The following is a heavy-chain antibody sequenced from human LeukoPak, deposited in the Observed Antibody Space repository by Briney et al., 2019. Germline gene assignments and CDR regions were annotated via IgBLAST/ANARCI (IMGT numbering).Heavy chain of an antibody. CDR3: ARDGVGATIDY. D-gene: IGHD1-26*01. CDR1: GYTFTSYA. Sequence: GGSLRLSCVASGYTFTSYAMHWVRQAPGQGLEWMGWINAGNGNTKYSQKFQGRVTITRDTSASTAYMELSSLRSEDTAVYYCARDGVGATIDYWGQGTLVTVSS. CDR2: INAGNGNT. J-gene: IGHJ4*02. V-gene: IGHV1-3*01.